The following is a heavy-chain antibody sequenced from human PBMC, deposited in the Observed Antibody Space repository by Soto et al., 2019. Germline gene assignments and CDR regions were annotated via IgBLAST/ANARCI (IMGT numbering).Heavy chain of an antibody. D-gene: IGHD3-16*01. CDR2: FNPKYGKT. V-gene: IGHV1-69*13. Sequence: GASVKVSCKASGYTFTGNYIHWVRQAPGKGHERMGGFNPKYGKTIYAQKFQGRVTITADESTSTAYMELSSLRSEDTAVYYCASVWDVEAPSYYYYYGMDVWGQGTTVTVSS. CDR3: ASVWDVEAPSYYYYYGMDV. J-gene: IGHJ6*02. CDR1: GYTFTGNY.